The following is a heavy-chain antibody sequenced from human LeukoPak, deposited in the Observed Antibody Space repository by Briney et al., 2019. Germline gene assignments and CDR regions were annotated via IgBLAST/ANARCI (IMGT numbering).Heavy chain of an antibody. D-gene: IGHD6-13*01. CDR2: ISSSSSYI. J-gene: IGHJ6*03. CDR1: GFTFSSYS. V-gene: IGHV3-21*01. CDR3: ARSGSSWYGYYYYMDV. Sequence: GGSLRLSCAASGFTFSSYSMNWVRQAPGKGLEWVSSISSSSSYIYYADSVKGRFTISRDNAKNSLYLQMNSLRAEDTAVYYCARSGSSWYGYYYYMDVWGKGTTVTVSS.